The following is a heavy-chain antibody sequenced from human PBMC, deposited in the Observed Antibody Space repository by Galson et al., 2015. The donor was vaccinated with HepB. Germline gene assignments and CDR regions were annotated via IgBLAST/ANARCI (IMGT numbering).Heavy chain of an antibody. CDR1: GFTFSSYA. CDR2: IWYDGRNK. CDR3: VRNPPDSSAWYGYFQH. V-gene: IGHV3-33*01. J-gene: IGHJ1*01. D-gene: IGHD6-13*01. Sequence: SLRLSCAASGFTFSSYAMHWVRQAPGKGLEWVAVIWYDGRNKYYTDSVKGRFTISRDNSKNTLYLQMNSLRAEDTAVYYCVRNPPDSSAWYGYFQHWGQGTLVTVSS.